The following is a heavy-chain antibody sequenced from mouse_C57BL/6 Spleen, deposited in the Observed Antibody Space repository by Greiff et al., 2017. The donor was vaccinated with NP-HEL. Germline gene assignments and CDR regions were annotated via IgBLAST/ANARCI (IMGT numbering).Heavy chain of an antibody. D-gene: IGHD1-1*01. Sequence: QVQLQQSGAELVKPGASVKMSCKASGYTFTSYWITWVKQRPGQGLEWIGDIYPGSGSTNYNEKFKSKATLTVDTSSSTAYMQLSSLTSEDSAVYYCARDHYYGSSYGYWGQGTLVTVSA. CDR3: ARDHYYGSSYGY. V-gene: IGHV1-55*01. J-gene: IGHJ3*01. CDR1: GYTFTSYW. CDR2: IYPGSGST.